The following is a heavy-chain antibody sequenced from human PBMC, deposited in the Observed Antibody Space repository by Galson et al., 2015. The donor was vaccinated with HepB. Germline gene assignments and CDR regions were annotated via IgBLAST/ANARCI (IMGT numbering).Heavy chain of an antibody. D-gene: IGHD3-3*01. J-gene: IGHJ4*02. CDR3: ASSIFGVVIPGQYYFDY. V-gene: IGHV3-23*01. CDR1: GLTFSSYA. CDR2: ISGSGGST. Sequence: SLRLSCAASGLTFSSYAMSWVRQAPGKGLEWVSAISGSGGSTYYADSVKGRFTISRDNSKNTLYLQMNSLRAEDTAVYYCASSIFGVVIPGQYYFDYWGQGTLVTVSS.